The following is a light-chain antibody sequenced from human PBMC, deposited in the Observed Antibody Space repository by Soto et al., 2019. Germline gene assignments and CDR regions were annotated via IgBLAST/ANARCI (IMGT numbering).Light chain of an antibody. CDR2: GNN. CDR1: SSNFGVGYD. CDR3: QSYDRSLSGVI. V-gene: IGLV1-40*01. Sequence: QAVVTQPPSVSGAPGQRVTISCTGSSSNFGVGYDVDWYQQLPGTAPKLLIYGNNNRPSGVPDRFSGSKSGTSASLAITGLQAEDEADYYCQSYDRSLSGVIFGGGTKLTVL. J-gene: IGLJ2*01.